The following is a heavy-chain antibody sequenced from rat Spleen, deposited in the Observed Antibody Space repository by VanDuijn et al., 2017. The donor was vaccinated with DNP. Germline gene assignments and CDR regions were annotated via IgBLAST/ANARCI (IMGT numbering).Heavy chain of an antibody. Sequence: EVQLVESGGGLVQPGRSLKVSCAASGFTFSAYYMAWVRQAPAKGLEWVAYIGSPAYAPYYGDSVKGRFTISRDNAKSTLYLQMNSLRSEDMATYYCVRWNSGHFDYWGKGVMVTVSS. CDR1: GFTFSAYY. CDR3: VRWNSGHFDY. D-gene: IGHD4-3*01. J-gene: IGHJ2*01. V-gene: IGHV5-22*01. CDR2: IGSPAYAP.